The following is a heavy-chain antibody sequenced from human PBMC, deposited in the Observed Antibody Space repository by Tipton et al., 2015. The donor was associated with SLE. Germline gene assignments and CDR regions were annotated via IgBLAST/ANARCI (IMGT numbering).Heavy chain of an antibody. Sequence: QVQLVQSGAEVKKPGASVKVSCKASGYTFSSSAISWVRQAPGQGLEWMGWIRIYNGNTDYAQKFQGRVTMTRDTSISTAYMDLGSPRSDDTAVYYCARVGRYCTSTSCHGAVYFDYWGQGTLVTVSS. CDR2: IRIYNGNT. V-gene: IGHV1-18*01. J-gene: IGHJ4*02. CDR3: ARVGRYCTSTSCHGAVYFDY. CDR1: GYTFSSSA. D-gene: IGHD2-2*01.